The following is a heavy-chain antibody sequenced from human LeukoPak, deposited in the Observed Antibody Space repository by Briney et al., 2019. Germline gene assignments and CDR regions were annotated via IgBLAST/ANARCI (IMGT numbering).Heavy chain of an antibody. D-gene: IGHD3-9*01. Sequence: SETLSLTCTVSGGSISSYYWSWIRQPPGKGLEWIGYIYYSGSTNYNPSLKSRVTISVDTSKNQFSLKLGSVTAADTAVYYCARSGPTGYSTSYNDYWGQGTLVTVSS. CDR1: GGSISSYY. V-gene: IGHV4-59*01. J-gene: IGHJ4*02. CDR3: ARSGPTGYSTSYNDY. CDR2: IYYSGST.